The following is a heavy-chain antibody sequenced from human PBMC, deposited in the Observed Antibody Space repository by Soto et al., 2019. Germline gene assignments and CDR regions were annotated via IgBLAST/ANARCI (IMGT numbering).Heavy chain of an antibody. CDR1: GFTVSSNY. CDR2: IYSGGST. V-gene: IGHV3-53*01. J-gene: IGHJ4*02. CDR3: ARVPRYSYGGYYFDY. D-gene: IGHD5-18*01. Sequence: HPGGSLRLSCAASGFTVSSNYMSWVRQAPGKGLEWVSVIYSGGSTYYADSVKGRFTISRDNSKNTLYLQMNSLRAEDTVVYYCARVPRYSYGGYYFDYWGQGTLVTVSS.